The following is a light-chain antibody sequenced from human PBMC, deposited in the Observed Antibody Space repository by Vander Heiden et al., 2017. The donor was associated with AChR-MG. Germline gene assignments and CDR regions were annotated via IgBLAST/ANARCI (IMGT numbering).Light chain of an antibody. J-gene: IGKJ1*01. Sequence: ETVMTQSPATLSVSPGERATLSCRASQSVSSKLAGYQQKPGQAPRLLIYGASTRATGIPARFSGSGSGTEFTLTISSLQSEDFAVYYCKQYNNWPPGTFGQGTKVEIK. CDR1: QSVSSK. CDR3: KQYNNWPPGT. CDR2: GAS. V-gene: IGKV3-15*01.